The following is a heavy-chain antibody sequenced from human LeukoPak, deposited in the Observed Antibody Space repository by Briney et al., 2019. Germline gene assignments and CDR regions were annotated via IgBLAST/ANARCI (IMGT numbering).Heavy chain of an antibody. CDR1: GGSFSGYY. J-gene: IGHJ2*01. Sequence: SETLSLTCAVYGGSFSGYYWSWIRQPPGKGLEWIGEINHSGSTNYNPSLKSRVTISVDTSKNQFSLKLSSVTAADTAVYYCARVGGRDGYKPTYWYFDLWGRGTLVTVSS. CDR2: INHSGST. D-gene: IGHD5-12*01. CDR3: ARVGGRDGYKPTYWYFDL. V-gene: IGHV4-34*01.